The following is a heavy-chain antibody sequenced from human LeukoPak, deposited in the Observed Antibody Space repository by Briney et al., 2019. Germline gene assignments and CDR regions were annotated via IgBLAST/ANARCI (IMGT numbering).Heavy chain of an antibody. D-gene: IGHD2-15*01. V-gene: IGHV1-18*01. CDR2: ISAYNGNT. CDR1: GYTFTSYG. J-gene: IGHJ4*02. Sequence: ASVKVSCKASGYTFTSYGISWVRQAPGQGLEWVGWISAYNGNTNYAQKLQGRVTMTTDTSTSTAYMELRSLRSDDTAVYYCARSYQDIVVVVAASGEYYFDYWGQGTLVTVSS. CDR3: ARSYQDIVVVVAASGEYYFDY.